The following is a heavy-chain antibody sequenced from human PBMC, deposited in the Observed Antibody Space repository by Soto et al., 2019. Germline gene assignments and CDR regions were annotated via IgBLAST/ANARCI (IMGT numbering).Heavy chain of an antibody. V-gene: IGHV5-51*01. CDR3: AWTSAAGNHYYGMAV. D-gene: IGHD6-13*01. Sequence: LGESLKISCKGSGYSFTSYWIGWVRQMPGKGLEWMGIIYPGDSDTRYSPSFQGQVTISADKSISTAYLQWSSLKASDTAMYYCAWTSAAGNHYYGMAVWGKGTSVPVS. J-gene: IGHJ6*04. CDR2: IYPGDSDT. CDR1: GYSFTSYW.